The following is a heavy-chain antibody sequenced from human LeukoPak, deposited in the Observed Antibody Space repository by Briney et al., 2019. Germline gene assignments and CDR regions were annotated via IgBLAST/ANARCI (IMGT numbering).Heavy chain of an antibody. D-gene: IGHD3-9*01. Sequence: GGSLRLSCAAYGFTFDDYAMHWVRQAHGKGLEWVSGISWNSGSIGYADSVKGRFTISRDNAKNSLYLQMNSLRAEAMALYYCAKEGSETGYAPLDYWGQGTLVTVSS. CDR3: AKEGSETGYAPLDY. J-gene: IGHJ4*02. V-gene: IGHV3-9*03. CDR1: GFTFDDYA. CDR2: ISWNSGSI.